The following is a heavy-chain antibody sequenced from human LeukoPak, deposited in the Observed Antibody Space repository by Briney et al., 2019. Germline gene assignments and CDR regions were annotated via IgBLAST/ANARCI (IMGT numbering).Heavy chain of an antibody. CDR1: GYSISSGYY. Sequence: KNSETLSLTCTVSGYSISSGYYWGWIRQPPGKGLEWIGSIYHSGSTYYNPSLKSRVTISVDTSKNQFSLKLSSVTAADTAVYYCVRVVRYCSSTSCSRGWFDPWGQGTLVTVSS. V-gene: IGHV4-38-2*02. D-gene: IGHD2-2*01. CDR2: IYHSGST. J-gene: IGHJ5*02. CDR3: VRVVRYCSSTSCSRGWFDP.